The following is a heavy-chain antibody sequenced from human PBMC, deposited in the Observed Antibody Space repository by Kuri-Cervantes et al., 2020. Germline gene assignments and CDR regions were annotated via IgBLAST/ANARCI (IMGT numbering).Heavy chain of an antibody. Sequence: GGSLRLSCTASDFTFSIYTMTWVRQAPGKGLEWVSSISGSSSYIYYADSVKGRFAISRDNAKNSLYLQMNSLRPEDTAVYYCARDYYGTSDYGPPLRYWGQGTLVTVSS. J-gene: IGHJ4*02. CDR3: ARDYYGTSDYGPPLRY. D-gene: IGHD3-22*01. V-gene: IGHV3-21*01. CDR2: ISGSSSYI. CDR1: DFTFSIYT.